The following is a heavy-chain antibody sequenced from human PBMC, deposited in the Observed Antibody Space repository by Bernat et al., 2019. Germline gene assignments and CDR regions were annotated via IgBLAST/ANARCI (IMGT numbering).Heavy chain of an antibody. CDR3: AKDVVEYYHGSRGYKDV. CDR2: ISYDTSDT. V-gene: IGHV3-30*18. J-gene: IGHJ6*02. CDR1: GFTFSSYA. Sequence: QVQLVESGGDMVQPGRSLRLPCEASGFTFSSYAMHWVRQAPGKGLEWLAVISYDTSDTYYADSVKGRFTISRDNSKNTVYMQMNSLGAEDTAVYYCAKDVVEYYHGSRGYKDVWGQGASVTFAS. D-gene: IGHD3-10*01.